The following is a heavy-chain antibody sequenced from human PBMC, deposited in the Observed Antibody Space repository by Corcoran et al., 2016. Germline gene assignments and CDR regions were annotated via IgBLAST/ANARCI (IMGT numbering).Heavy chain of an antibody. CDR1: GFTFSRYW. J-gene: IGHJ4*02. V-gene: IGHV3-7*01. D-gene: IGHD5-18*01. CDR2: IKQDGSEK. CDR3: ARDFASDTLGY. Sequence: EVQLVESGGGLVQPGGSLRLSCAASGFTFSRYWMSWVRQAPGKGLEWVANIKQDGSEKYYVDSVKGRFTSSRDNAKNSLYLQMNSLRAEDMAVYYCARDFASDTLGYWGQGTLVTVSS.